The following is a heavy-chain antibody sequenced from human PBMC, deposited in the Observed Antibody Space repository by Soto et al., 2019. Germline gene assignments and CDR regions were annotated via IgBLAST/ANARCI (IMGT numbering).Heavy chain of an antibody. CDR1: GFSSDDYA. J-gene: IGHJ6*02. Sequence: PGGSLRLSCAASGFSSDDYAMHWVRRAPGKGLEWVSGSGWNSDIIGYAESVMGRFTISRDNAKNSLYLQMNSLRAEDTALYYCAKESAGHSSGWHGLDVWGQGTTVTVYS. CDR3: AKESAGHSSGWHGLDV. D-gene: IGHD6-19*01. V-gene: IGHV3-9*02. CDR2: SGWNSDII.